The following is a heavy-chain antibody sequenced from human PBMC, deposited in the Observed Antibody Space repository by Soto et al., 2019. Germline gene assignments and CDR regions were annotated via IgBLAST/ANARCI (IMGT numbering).Heavy chain of an antibody. J-gene: IGHJ4*02. CDR1: GGSLSGATYS. CDR3: ARSREFDY. CDR2: IFPSGTT. Sequence: ASETLSLTCGVSGGSLSGATYSWNWIRQPPGKGLEWIGYIFPSGTTYHNPSLKSRVTISIDVSKNQFSLSLRSLTAADTAAYYCARSREFDYWSQGTLVTVSS. V-gene: IGHV4-30-2*01.